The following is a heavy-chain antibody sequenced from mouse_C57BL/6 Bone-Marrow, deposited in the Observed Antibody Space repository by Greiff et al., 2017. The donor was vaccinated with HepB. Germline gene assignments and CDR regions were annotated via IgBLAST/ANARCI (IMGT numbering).Heavy chain of an antibody. Sequence: QVQLQQSGAELARPGASVKLSCKASGYTFTSYGISWVKQRTGQGLEWIGEIYPRSGNTYYNEKFKGKATLTADKSSSTAYMELRSLTSEDSAVYFCARRRDYLIWAFAYWGQGTLVTVSA. CDR3: ARRRDYLIWAFAY. V-gene: IGHV1-81*01. CDR1: GYTFTSYG. CDR2: IYPRSGNT. J-gene: IGHJ3*01. D-gene: IGHD5-5*01.